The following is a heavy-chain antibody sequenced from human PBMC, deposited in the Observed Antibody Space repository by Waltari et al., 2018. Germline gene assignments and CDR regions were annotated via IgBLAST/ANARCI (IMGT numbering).Heavy chain of an antibody. CDR3: ARETRHGDWFDP. D-gene: IGHD3-16*01. CDR2: IYVGGTT. J-gene: IGHJ5*02. V-gene: IGHV4-4*07. CDR1: GDSVVSNY. Sequence: QVQLHESGPGLVQPSETLSLACSVSGDSVVSNYWSWIRQSAGKGMEWIGRIYVGGTTNYNPALSGRVSMSVDMSKNQIVLKIMSVTAADTGVYYCARETRHGDWFDPWGQGTLVTVSS.